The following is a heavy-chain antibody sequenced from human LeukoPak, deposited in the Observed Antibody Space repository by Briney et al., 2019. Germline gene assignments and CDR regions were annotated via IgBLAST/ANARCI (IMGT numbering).Heavy chain of an antibody. J-gene: IGHJ4*02. CDR1: GFTVSSNY. CDR3: ARGKVAAANDY. V-gene: IGHV3-66*01. CDR2: IYSGGST. D-gene: IGHD6-13*01. Sequence: GGSLRLSCAASGFTVSSNYMSWVRQAPGKGLEWVSVIYSGGSTYYAHSVKGRFTISRDNSKNSLYLQMNSLRAEDTAVYYCARGKVAAANDYWGQGTLVTVSS.